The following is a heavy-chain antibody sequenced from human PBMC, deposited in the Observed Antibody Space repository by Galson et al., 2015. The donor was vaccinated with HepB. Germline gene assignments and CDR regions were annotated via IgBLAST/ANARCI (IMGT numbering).Heavy chain of an antibody. Sequence: SGAEVKKPGESLKISCKGSGYSFTSYWIGWVRQMPGKGLEWMGIIYPGDSDTRYSPSFQGQVTISADKSISTAYLQWSSLKASDTATYYCARHPKGIAVVGVPAGAFDIWGQGTMVTVSS. V-gene: IGHV5-51*01. J-gene: IGHJ3*02. CDR3: ARHPKGIAVVGVPAGAFDI. CDR1: GYSFTSYW. CDR2: IYPGDSDT. D-gene: IGHD6-19*01.